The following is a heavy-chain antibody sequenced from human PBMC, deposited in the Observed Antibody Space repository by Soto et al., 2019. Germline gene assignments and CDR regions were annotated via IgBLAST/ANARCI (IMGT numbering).Heavy chain of an antibody. J-gene: IGHJ6*02. Sequence: ASVKVSCKASGYTFTSYGISWVRQPPGQGLEWMGIINPSGGSTSYAQKFQGRVTMTRDTSTSTVYMELSSLRSEDTAVYYCARDVRRLVRQRISETPPRPTYGMDVWGQGTTVTVSS. CDR2: INPSGGST. V-gene: IGHV1-46*01. D-gene: IGHD6-19*01. CDR1: GYTFTSYG. CDR3: ARDVRRLVRQRISETPPRPTYGMDV.